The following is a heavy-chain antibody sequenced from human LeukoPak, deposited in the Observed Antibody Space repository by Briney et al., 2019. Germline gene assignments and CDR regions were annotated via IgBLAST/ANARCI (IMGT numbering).Heavy chain of an antibody. CDR2: INPNSGGT. CDR3: ASPWPYSGYAYYFDY. D-gene: IGHD5-12*01. CDR1: GYRFTDDY. J-gene: IGHJ4*02. V-gene: IGHV1-2*02. Sequence: GASVKVSCKTSGYRFTDDYIHWVRQAPGQGLEWMGWINPNSGGTDYAQNFQGRVTMTSDTSISTAYMELSRLRSDDTAVYYCASPWPYSGYAYYFDYWGQGTLVTVSS.